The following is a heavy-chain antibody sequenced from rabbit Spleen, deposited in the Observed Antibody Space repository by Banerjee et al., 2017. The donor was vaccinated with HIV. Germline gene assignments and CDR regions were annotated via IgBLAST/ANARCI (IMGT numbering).Heavy chain of an antibody. CDR3: ARGAAAMTMVITGYYLSL. J-gene: IGHJ4*01. CDR1: GFSFSNYY. Sequence: QSLEESGESLVKPGASLTLTCTASGFSFSNYYMCWVRQAPGKGLEWIGCIYPDDVSSTAYATWAKGRFTISKTSSTTMTLQMTSLSAADTATYFCARGAAAMTMVITGYYLSLWGPGTLVTVS. V-gene: IGHV1S40*01. D-gene: IGHD2-1*01. CDR2: IYPDDVSST.